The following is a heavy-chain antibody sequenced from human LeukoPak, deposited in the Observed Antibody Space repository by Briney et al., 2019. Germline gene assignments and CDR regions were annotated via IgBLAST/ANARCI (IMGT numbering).Heavy chain of an antibody. CDR3: ARVRYRLAETYIDY. V-gene: IGHV1-2*02. CDR2: INPNSGDT. J-gene: IGHJ4*02. Sequence: GASVKVFCKASGYIFTGYYMHWVRQAPGQGLEWMGWINPNSGDTNYAQKFQGRVTMTRGTSISTAYMELSRLRSDDTAVYYCARVRYRLAETYIDYWGQGTLVTVSS. CDR1: GYIFTGYY. D-gene: IGHD3-16*01.